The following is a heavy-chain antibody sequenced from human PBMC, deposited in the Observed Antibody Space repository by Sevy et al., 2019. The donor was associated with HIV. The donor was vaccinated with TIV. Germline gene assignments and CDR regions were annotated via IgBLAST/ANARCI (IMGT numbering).Heavy chain of an antibody. Sequence: GGSLRLSCAASGVTFSNYWMSWVRQAPGKGLEWVANITKEGSEKYYVDSVKGRFTISRDNAKNSLFLQMNSLRAEDTALYYCARDCSSTSCLWGLDVWGQGTTVTVSS. CDR2: ITKEGSEK. CDR1: GVTFSNYW. J-gene: IGHJ6*02. D-gene: IGHD2-2*01. CDR3: ARDCSSTSCLWGLDV. V-gene: IGHV3-7*03.